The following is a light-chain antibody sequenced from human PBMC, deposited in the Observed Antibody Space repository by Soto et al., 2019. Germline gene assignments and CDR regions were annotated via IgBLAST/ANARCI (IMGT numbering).Light chain of an antibody. V-gene: IGLV6-57*04. CDR2: EDD. J-gene: IGLJ2*01. Sequence: NFMLTQPHSVSDSPGKTVTISSTRSSGSIATNYVQWYQQRPGSVPTTVINEDDQRPSGVPNRFSGSIDRSSNSASLTISGLKTEDEADYYCQSYDSGNRVVLGGGTKLTVL. CDR3: QSYDSGNRVV. CDR1: SGSIATNY.